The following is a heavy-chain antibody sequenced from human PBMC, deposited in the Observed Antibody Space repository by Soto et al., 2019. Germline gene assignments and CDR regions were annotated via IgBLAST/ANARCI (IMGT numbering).Heavy chain of an antibody. CDR1: GYTFTTYY. Sequence: QVQLVQSGAEVRRPGASVNISCRASGYTFTTYYIHWVRQAPGQRLEWMGVINPGGGGTTYAQNFQGRVTLTRDTSTSTVYMDLSSMRSTDTAVYYCARDWAGPRGAVIDYWGQGTLVTVSS. J-gene: IGHJ4*02. V-gene: IGHV1-46*01. CDR3: ARDWAGPRGAVIDY. D-gene: IGHD1-7*01. CDR2: INPGGGGT.